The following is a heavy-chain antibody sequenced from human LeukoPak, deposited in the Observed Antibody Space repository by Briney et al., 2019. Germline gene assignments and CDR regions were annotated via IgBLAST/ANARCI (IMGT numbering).Heavy chain of an antibody. J-gene: IGHJ6*03. Sequence: GRSLRLSCAASGFTFSSYSMSWVRQPPGKGPEWVSTISIDGGRTYYADSVKGRFTVSRDTSKNTLYLQMNSLRAEDTAVYYCARKGIGSSRYQNMDVWGKGATVTVSS. CDR2: ISIDGGRT. V-gene: IGHV3-23*01. CDR3: ARKGIGSSRYQNMDV. CDR1: GFTFSSYS. D-gene: IGHD6-25*01.